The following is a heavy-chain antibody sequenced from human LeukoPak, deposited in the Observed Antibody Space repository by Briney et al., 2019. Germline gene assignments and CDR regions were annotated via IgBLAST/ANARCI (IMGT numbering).Heavy chain of an antibody. V-gene: IGHV3-23*01. CDR3: ARDELRSDAFDI. CDR1: GFTFSNYA. Sequence: PGGSLRLSCAVSGFTFSNYAMTWVRQAPGKGLEWVSVISASGGSTYYADSVKGRFTISRDNSKNTLYLQMNSLRAEDTAVYYCARDELRSDAFDIWGQGTMVTVSS. CDR2: ISASGGST. J-gene: IGHJ3*02. D-gene: IGHD4-17*01.